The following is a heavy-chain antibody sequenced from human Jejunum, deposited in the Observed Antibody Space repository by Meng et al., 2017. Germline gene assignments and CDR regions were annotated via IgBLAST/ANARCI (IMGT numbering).Heavy chain of an antibody. J-gene: IGHJ4*02. CDR1: GGSFSTYD. V-gene: IGHV4-34*01. CDR3: RLAYCVSDCGDY. Sequence: QVQVQHWGAGLLKPSETLSLTCAFQGGSFSTYDWSWIRQPPGKGLEWLGQIHHSGSINDNPSLKGRVTMSVDTSRSQISLKLNSVTAADTAVYYCRLAYCVSDCGDYWGQGTLVTVSS. D-gene: IGHD2-21*02. CDR2: IHHSGSI.